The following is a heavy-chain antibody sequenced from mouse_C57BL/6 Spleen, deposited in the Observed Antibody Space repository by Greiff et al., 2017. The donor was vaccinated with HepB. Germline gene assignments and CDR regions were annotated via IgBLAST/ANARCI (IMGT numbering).Heavy chain of an antibody. D-gene: IGHD1-1*01. J-gene: IGHJ4*01. CDR3: ARWVEGAMDY. CDR1: GYAFTNYL. CDR2: INPGSGGT. V-gene: IGHV1-54*01. Sequence: VQRVESGAELVRPGTSVKVSCKASGYAFTNYLIEWVKQRPGQGLEWIGVINPGSGGTNYNEKFKGKATLTADKSSSTAYMQLSSLTSEDSAVYFCARWVEGAMDYWGQGTSVTVSS.